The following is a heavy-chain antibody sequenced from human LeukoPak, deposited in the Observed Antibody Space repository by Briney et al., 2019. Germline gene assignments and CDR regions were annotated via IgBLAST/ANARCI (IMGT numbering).Heavy chain of an antibody. CDR3: AGLNNSSSWHFGEYFQH. Sequence: SETLSLTCTVSGGSISSSSYYWGWIRQPPGKGLEWIGSIYYSGSTYYNPSLKSRVTISVDTSKNQFSLKLSSVTAADTAVYYCAGLNNSSSWHFGEYFQHWGQGTLVTVSS. V-gene: IGHV4-39*01. J-gene: IGHJ1*01. CDR2: IYYSGST. CDR1: GGSISSSSYY. D-gene: IGHD6-13*01.